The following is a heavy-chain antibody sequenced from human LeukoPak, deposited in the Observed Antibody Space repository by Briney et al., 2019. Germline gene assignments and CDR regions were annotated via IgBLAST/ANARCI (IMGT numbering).Heavy chain of an antibody. D-gene: IGHD3-10*01. V-gene: IGHV4-59*01. Sequence: SETLSLTCTVSGGSISSYYWSCIRQPPGKGLEWIGYIYYSGSTNYNPSLKSRVTISVDTSKNQFSLKLSSVTAADTAVYYCAREGLLWFGELLLGWFDPWGQGTLVTVSS. J-gene: IGHJ5*02. CDR2: IYYSGST. CDR1: GGSISSYY. CDR3: AREGLLWFGELLLGWFDP.